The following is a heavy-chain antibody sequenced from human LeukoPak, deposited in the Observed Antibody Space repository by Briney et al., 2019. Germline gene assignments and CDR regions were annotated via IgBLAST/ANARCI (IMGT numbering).Heavy chain of an antibody. D-gene: IGHD2-21*02. CDR3: ARDRAYCGGDCYSYYYGMDV. Sequence: ASVKVSCKASGGTFSNYAISWVRQAPGQGLEWMGRIIPILGIANYAQKFQGRVTITADKSTSTAYMELSSLRSEDTAVYYCARDRAYCGGDCYSYYYGMDVWGQGTTVTVSS. V-gene: IGHV1-69*04. J-gene: IGHJ6*02. CDR1: GGTFSNYA. CDR2: IIPILGIA.